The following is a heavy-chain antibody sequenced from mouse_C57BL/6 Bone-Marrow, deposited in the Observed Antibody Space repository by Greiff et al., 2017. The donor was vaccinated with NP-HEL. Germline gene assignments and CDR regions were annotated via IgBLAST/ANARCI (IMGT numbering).Heavy chain of an antibody. CDR1: DTFSSRVH. V-gene: IGHV1-87*01. J-gene: IGHJ4*01. CDR3: SEDSEVYYCESDGTYAMDY. CDR2: GQGLDCNG. D-gene: IGHD2-3*01. Sequence: VQLQQSGPELAKPGASVKISCQAFDTFSSRVHFAIWDTTYWMQWVKQRPGQGLDCNGDIYPGNGDTSDNQKFKGKATLAEDKSSSTAYMQLSSLTSEDSEVYYCESDGTYAMDYWGQGTSVTVSS.